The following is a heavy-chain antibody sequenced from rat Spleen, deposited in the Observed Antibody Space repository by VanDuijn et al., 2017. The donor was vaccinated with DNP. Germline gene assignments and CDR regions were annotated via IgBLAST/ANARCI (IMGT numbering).Heavy chain of an antibody. J-gene: IGHJ2*01. Sequence: EVQLQESGPGLVKPSQSLSLTCSVTGYSITSSYRWTWIRKFPGHKLEWMGYINSAGSTNYNPSLKGRISITSDTSKNQFFLHLNSVTTEDTATYYCARWVYYFDYWGQGIIVTVSS. V-gene: IGHV3-3*01. D-gene: IGHD1-7*01. CDR1: GYSITSSYR. CDR2: INSAGST. CDR3: ARWVYYFDY.